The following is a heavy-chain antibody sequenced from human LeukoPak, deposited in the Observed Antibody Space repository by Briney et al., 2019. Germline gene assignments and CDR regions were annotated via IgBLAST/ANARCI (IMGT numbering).Heavy chain of an antibody. Sequence: GASVKVSCKVSGYTLTELSMHWVRQAPGKGLEWMGGFDPEDGETIYAQKFQGRVTMTEDTSTDTAYMEPSSPRSEDTAVYYCATGRRYNPYFDYWGQGTLVTVSS. J-gene: IGHJ4*02. CDR1: GYTLTELS. CDR2: FDPEDGET. CDR3: ATGRRYNPYFDY. D-gene: IGHD1-1*01. V-gene: IGHV1-24*01.